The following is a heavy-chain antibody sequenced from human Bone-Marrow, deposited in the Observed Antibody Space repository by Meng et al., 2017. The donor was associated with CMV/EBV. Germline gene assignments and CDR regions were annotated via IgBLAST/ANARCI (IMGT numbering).Heavy chain of an antibody. Sequence: GGSLRLSCAASGVTFSGSAMHWVRQASGKGLEWVGRIRSKANSYATAYAASVKGRFTISRDDSKNTAYLQMNSLKTEDTAVYYCTADMVRGVIGYDAFDIWGQGTMVTVSS. CDR2: IRSKANSYAT. CDR3: TADMVRGVIGYDAFDI. J-gene: IGHJ3*02. D-gene: IGHD3-10*01. CDR1: GVTFSGSA. V-gene: IGHV3-73*01.